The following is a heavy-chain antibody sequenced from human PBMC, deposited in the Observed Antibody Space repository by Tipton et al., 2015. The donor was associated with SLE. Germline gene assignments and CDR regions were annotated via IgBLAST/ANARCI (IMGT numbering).Heavy chain of an antibody. CDR3: ARDGPHSSSSR. V-gene: IGHV4-31*03. J-gene: IGHJ4*02. D-gene: IGHD6-13*01. Sequence: TLSLTCTVSGGSISSGGYYWSWIRQHPGKGLEWIGYIYYSGSTNYNPSLKSRVTISVDTSKNQFSLKLSSVTAADTAVYYCARDGPHSSSSRWGQGTLVTVSS. CDR1: GGSISSGGYY. CDR2: IYYSGST.